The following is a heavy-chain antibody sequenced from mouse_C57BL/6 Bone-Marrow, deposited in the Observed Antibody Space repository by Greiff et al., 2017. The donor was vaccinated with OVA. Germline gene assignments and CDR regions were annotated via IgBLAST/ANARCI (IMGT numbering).Heavy chain of an antibody. Sequence: VQLQQSGAELVRPGASVKLSCTASGFNIKDDYMHWVKQRPEQGLEWIGWIDPENGDTEYASKFQGKATITADTSSNTAYLQLSSLTSEDTAVYYCTTNWDLFADWGQGTLVTVSA. CDR3: TTNWDLFAD. D-gene: IGHD4-1*01. CDR2: IDPENGDT. CDR1: GFNIKDDY. V-gene: IGHV14-4*01. J-gene: IGHJ3*01.